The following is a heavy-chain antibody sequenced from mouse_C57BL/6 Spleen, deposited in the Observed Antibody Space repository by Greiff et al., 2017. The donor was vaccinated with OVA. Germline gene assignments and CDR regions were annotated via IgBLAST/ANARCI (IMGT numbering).Heavy chain of an antibody. D-gene: IGHD2-3*01. J-gene: IGHJ4*01. CDR1: GYTFTSYW. V-gene: IGHV1-59*01. CDR2: IDPSDSYT. CDR3: ARRIYDGYYLYAMDY. Sequence: QVQLQQPGAELVRPGTSVKLSCKASGYTFTSYWMHWVKQRPGQGLEWIGVIDPSDSYTNYNQKFKGKATLTVDTSSSTAYMQLSSLTSEDSTVYYCARRIYDGYYLYAMDYWGQGTSVTVSS.